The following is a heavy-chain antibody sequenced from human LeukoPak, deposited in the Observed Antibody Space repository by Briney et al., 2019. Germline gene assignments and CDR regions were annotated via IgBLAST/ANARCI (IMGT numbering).Heavy chain of an antibody. D-gene: IGHD3-3*01. J-gene: IGHJ4*02. Sequence: PGESLKISCKGSGYSFTSYWIGWVRQMPGKGLEWMGIIYPGDSDTRYSPSFQGQVTISADKSISTAYLQWSSLKASDTAMYYCARGEQETYYDFWSGFYYWGQGTLVTVSS. V-gene: IGHV5-51*01. CDR3: ARGEQETYYDFWSGFYY. CDR1: GYSFTSYW. CDR2: IYPGDSDT.